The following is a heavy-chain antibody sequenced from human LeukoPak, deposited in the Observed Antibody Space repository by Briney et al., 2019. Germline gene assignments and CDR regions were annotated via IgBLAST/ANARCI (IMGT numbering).Heavy chain of an antibody. V-gene: IGHV4-34*01. CDR2: INHSGST. CDR1: GGSFSGYY. CDR3: ASVVVAATQDYYYYYMDV. Sequence: SETLSLTCAVYGGSFSGYYWSWIRQPQGKGLEWIGEINHSGSTNYNPSLKSRVTISVDTSKNQFSLKLSSVTAADTAVYYCASVVVAATQDYYYYYMDVWGKGTTVTVSS. D-gene: IGHD2-15*01. J-gene: IGHJ6*03.